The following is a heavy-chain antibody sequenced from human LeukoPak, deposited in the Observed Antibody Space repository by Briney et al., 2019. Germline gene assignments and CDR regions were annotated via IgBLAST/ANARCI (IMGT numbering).Heavy chain of an antibody. D-gene: IGHD3-3*01. CDR1: GLTFSSAC. J-gene: IGHJ4*02. V-gene: IGHV3-21*01. Sequence: GGSLRLSCVVSGLTFSSACMAWVRQAPGKGLEWVSSISNTSEYIFQKASLKGRFPISRDNAKKSVFLQMNSLRVEHTAVYYCAGSRGKRITIFRVFDNWGQGTLVTVSS. CDR3: AGSRGKRITIFRVFDN. CDR2: ISNTSEYI.